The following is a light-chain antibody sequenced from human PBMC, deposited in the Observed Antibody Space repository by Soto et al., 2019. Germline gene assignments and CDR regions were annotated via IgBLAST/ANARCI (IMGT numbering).Light chain of an antibody. V-gene: IGKV3-20*01. CDR3: QQYAGSPRT. Sequence: EIVLTQSPGTLSLSPGERATLSCRASQSVFTKYLAWYQQKSGQAPRLHIYGTSSRATGIPDRFRGSGSGTDFTLTISRRGPEDFAVYYCQQYAGSPRTFGQGTKVEIK. CDR1: QSVFTKY. J-gene: IGKJ1*01. CDR2: GTS.